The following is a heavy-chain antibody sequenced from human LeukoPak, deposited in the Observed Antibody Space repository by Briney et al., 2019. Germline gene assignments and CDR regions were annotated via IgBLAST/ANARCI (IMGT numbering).Heavy chain of an antibody. Sequence: ASVKVSCKASGGTFSSYAISWVRQAPGQGLGWWGGFIPIFGTANYAQKFQGRVTITTDESTSTAYMELSSLRAEDTAVYYCARVSEVGQWPREYFDYWGQGTLVTVSS. CDR3: ARVSEVGQWPREYFDY. CDR2: FIPIFGTA. V-gene: IGHV1-69*05. CDR1: GGTFSSYA. J-gene: IGHJ4*02. D-gene: IGHD6-19*01.